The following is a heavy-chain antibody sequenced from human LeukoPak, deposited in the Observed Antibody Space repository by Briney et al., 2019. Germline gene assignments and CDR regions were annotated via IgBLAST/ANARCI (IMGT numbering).Heavy chain of an antibody. D-gene: IGHD6-13*01. Sequence: GGSLRLSCTASGFTFGDYAMSWFRQAPGKGLEWVGFIRSKAYGGTTEYAASVKGRFTISRDDSKSIAYLQMNSLKTEDTAVYYCTSGPPGGQQLVHDYWGQGTLVTVSS. CDR3: TSGPPGGQQLVHDY. CDR2: IRSKAYGGTT. CDR1: GFTFGDYA. V-gene: IGHV3-49*03. J-gene: IGHJ4*02.